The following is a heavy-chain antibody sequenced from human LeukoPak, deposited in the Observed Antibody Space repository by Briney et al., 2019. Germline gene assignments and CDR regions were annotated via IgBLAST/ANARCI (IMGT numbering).Heavy chain of an antibody. CDR3: ASRGITIFGVVDY. CDR2: IYYSGST. CDR1: GGSISSGGYY. J-gene: IGHJ4*02. V-gene: IGHV4-31*03. D-gene: IGHD3-3*01. Sequence: PSETLSLTCTVSGGSISSGGYYWSWIRQHPGKGLEWIGYIYYSGSTYYNPSLKSRVTISVATSKNQFSLKMSSVAAADTAVYYCASRGITIFGVVDYWGQGTLVTVSS.